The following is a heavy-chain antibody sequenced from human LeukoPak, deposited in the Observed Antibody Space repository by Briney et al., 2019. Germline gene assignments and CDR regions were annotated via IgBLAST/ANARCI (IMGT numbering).Heavy chain of an antibody. CDR2: IKQDGSEK. V-gene: IGHV3-7*03. D-gene: IGHD6-13*01. CDR1: GFTFSSYW. Sequence: GGSLRLSCAASGFTFSSYWMSWVRHAPGKGLEWVANIKQDGSEKYYVDSVKGRFTISRDNAKNSLYLQMNSLRAEDTAVYYCARDRPIAAFDYWGQGTLVTVSS. J-gene: IGHJ4*02. CDR3: ARDRPIAAFDY.